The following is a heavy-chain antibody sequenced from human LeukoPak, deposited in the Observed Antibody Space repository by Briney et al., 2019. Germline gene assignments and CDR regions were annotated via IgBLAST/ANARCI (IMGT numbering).Heavy chain of an antibody. CDR2: IYNSGST. J-gene: IGHJ5*02. CDR3: ARGRGGGGSSDNWFDP. V-gene: IGHV4-39*01. CDR1: GGSISSSSYY. Sequence: SETLSLTCTVSGGSISSSSYYWGWIRQPPGKGLEWIGSIYNSGSTYYNPSLYSRVTISVDTSKNQFSLKLSSVTAADTTVYYCARGRGGGGSSDNWFDPWGQGTLVTVSS. D-gene: IGHD2-15*01.